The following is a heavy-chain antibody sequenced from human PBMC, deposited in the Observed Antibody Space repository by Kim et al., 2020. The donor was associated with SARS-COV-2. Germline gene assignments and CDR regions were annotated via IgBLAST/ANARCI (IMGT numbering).Heavy chain of an antibody. J-gene: IGHJ4*02. V-gene: IGHV3-30-3*01. D-gene: IGHD6-6*01. CDR2: ISYDGSNK. CDR3: ARALEYSSPDYFDY. Sequence: GGSLRLSCAASGFTFSSYAMHWVRQAPGKGLEWVAVISYDGSNKYYADSVKGRFTISRDNSKNTLYLQMNSLRAEDTAVYYCARALEYSSPDYFDYWGQGTLVTVSS. CDR1: GFTFSSYA.